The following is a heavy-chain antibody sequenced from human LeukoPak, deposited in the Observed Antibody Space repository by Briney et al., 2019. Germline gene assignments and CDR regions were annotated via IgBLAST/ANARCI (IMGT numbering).Heavy chain of an antibody. CDR2: IKQDGSEK. Sequence: PGGSLRLSCAASGFSFSSYWMSWVRQAPGKGLEWVANIKQDGSEKYYVGSVKGRFTISRDNAKNSLYLQMNSLRAEDTAVYYCSRRLCASGSYWSAPCNGMDVWGQGTTVTVSS. CDR3: SRRLCASGSYWSAPCNGMDV. CDR1: GFSFSSYW. J-gene: IGHJ6*02. D-gene: IGHD3-10*01. V-gene: IGHV3-7*01.